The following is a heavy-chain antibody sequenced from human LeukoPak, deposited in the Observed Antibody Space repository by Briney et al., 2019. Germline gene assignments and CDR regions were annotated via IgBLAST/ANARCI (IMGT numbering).Heavy chain of an antibody. D-gene: IGHD4-11*01. V-gene: IGHV4-61*01. CDR2: IYYSGSI. J-gene: IGHJ4*02. CDR1: GGSISSSSYY. CDR3: ARLRGNYFPDY. Sequence: SETLSLTCTVSGGSISSSSYYWTWIRQPPGKGLEWIGYIYYSGSINYNPSLKSRLTISVDTSKNQFSLKLSSVTAADTAVYYCARLRGNYFPDYWGQGTLVTVSS.